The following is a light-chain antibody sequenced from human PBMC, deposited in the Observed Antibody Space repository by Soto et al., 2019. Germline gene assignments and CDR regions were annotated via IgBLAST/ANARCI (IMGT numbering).Light chain of an antibody. Sequence: IGMTQSPATLSVSPVERATLSFSSSQTIYSNVAWYQQRPGQPPRLLIYRSSSRATGIPARFSGSGSGTEFTLTISSLQPDDFATYYCQHYNSYSEAFSQGTKVDIK. J-gene: IGKJ1*01. CDR1: QTIYSN. CDR2: RSS. V-gene: IGKV3-15*01. CDR3: QHYNSYSEA.